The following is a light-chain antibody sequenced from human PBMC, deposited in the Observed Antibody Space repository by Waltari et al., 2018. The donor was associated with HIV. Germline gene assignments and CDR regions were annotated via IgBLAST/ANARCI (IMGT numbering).Light chain of an antibody. V-gene: IGKV4-1*01. CDR2: WAS. J-gene: IGKJ4*01. CDR1: QSVLYNSNNKNY. CDR3: QQYCSVPLT. Sequence: EIVMTQSPDTLAVSLGERATIDCKSRQSVLYNSNNKNYLAWYKHKPGQSPNLLIYWASTRESGVPDRFSGSGSGTDFTLTISSLQAEDVAVYYCQQYCSVPLTFGGGTKVEIK.